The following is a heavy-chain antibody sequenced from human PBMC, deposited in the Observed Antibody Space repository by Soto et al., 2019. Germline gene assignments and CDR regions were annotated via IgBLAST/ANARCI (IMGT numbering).Heavy chain of an antibody. D-gene: IGHD2-2*02. CDR3: ARGLVVPAAIEVGAFDI. CDR2: ISSSGSTI. Sequence: GGSLRLSCAASGFTFSDYYMSWIRQAPGKGLEWVSYISSSGSTIYYADSVKGRFTISRDNAKNSLYLQMNSLRAEDTAVYYCARGLVVPAAIEVGAFDIWGQGTMVTVS. J-gene: IGHJ3*02. V-gene: IGHV3-11*01. CDR1: GFTFSDYY.